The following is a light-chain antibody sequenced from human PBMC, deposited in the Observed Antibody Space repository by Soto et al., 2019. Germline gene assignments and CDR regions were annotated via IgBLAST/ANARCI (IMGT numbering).Light chain of an antibody. J-gene: IGLJ1*01. CDR1: SNDVGGYNY. CDR2: EVS. V-gene: IGLV2-14*01. Sequence: QSALTQPASVSGSPGQSITISCTGTSNDVGGYNYVSWYQQYPGKAPKLMIYEVSNRPSGVSNRFSGSKSGNTASLTISGLQAEDEADYYCSSYTSSSYTSSSTLYVFGTGTKLTVL. CDR3: SSYTSSSYTSSSTLYV.